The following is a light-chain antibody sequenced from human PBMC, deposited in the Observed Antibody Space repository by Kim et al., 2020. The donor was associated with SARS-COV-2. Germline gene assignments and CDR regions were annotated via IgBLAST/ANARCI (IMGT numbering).Light chain of an antibody. CDR3: QQYFNYYT. Sequence: LSASVGDRVTITCRASQSVSSSLGWYQQKPGKAPKLLIYGASRLESGVPSRFSGSGSGTEFTLTISNLQPDDFATYYCQQYFNYYTFGQGTKLEI. V-gene: IGKV1-5*01. CDR2: GAS. CDR1: QSVSSS. J-gene: IGKJ2*01.